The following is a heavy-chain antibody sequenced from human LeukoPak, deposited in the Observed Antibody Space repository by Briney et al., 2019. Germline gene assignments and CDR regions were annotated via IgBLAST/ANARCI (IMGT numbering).Heavy chain of an antibody. Sequence: GGSLRLSCAASGFTFSSYSMNWVRQAPGKGLEWVSSISSSSSYIYYADSVKGRFTISRDNSKNTLYLQMNSLRAEDTAVYYCARDHYYDSSGPLCYWGQGTLVTVSS. CDR3: ARDHYYDSSGPLCY. J-gene: IGHJ4*02. CDR1: GFTFSSYS. D-gene: IGHD3-22*01. CDR2: ISSSSSYI. V-gene: IGHV3-21*01.